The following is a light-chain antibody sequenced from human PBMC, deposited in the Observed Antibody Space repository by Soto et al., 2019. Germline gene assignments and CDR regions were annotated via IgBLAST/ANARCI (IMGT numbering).Light chain of an antibody. J-gene: IGLJ1*01. CDR1: SSNIGSNI. CDR3: AAWDDSLNAHV. CDR2: SNS. V-gene: IGLV1-44*01. Sequence: QSVLTQPPSASGTPGQRVTISCSGSSSNIGSNIVNWYQQVPGTAPKLLIYSNSQRPSGVPDRFSGSKSGTSASLAISGLQSEDEADYFCAAWDDSLNAHVFGTGTKLTVL.